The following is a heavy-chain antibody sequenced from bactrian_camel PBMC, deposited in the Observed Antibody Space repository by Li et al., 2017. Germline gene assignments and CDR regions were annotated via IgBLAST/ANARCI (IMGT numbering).Heavy chain of an antibody. CDR1: GSTIMAAC. CDR2: IEGGGRM. J-gene: IGHJ4*01. V-gene: IGHV3S1*01. Sequence: HVQLVESGGGSVQPGGSLTLSCKISGSTIMAACMAWFRQAPGKEREGVTAIEGGGRMSYRDSVKGRFTNSKDNAKNTLYLQMNSLKPEDTAEYYCAAIYGSRCRGSAYWGRGTQVTVS. CDR3: AAIYGSRCRGSAY. D-gene: IGHD6*01.